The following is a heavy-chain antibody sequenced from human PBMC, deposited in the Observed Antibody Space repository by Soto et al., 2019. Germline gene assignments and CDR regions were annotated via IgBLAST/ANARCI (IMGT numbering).Heavy chain of an antibody. V-gene: IGHV3-53*01. CDR1: GFTVSSNY. CDR2: IYSGGST. CDR3: ARCSPGNWFDP. Sequence: EVQLVESGGGLIQPGGSLRLSCAASGFTVSSNYMSWVRQAPGKGLEWVPVIYSGGSTYYADSVKGRFTISRDNSKNTLYLQMNSLRAEDTAVYYCARCSPGNWFDPWGQGTLVTVSS. D-gene: IGHD6-13*01. J-gene: IGHJ5*02.